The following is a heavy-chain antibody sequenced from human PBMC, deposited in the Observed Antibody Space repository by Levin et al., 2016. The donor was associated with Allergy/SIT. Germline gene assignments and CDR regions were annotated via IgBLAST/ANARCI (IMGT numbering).Heavy chain of an antibody. CDR2: IYYSGST. V-gene: IGHV4-31*02. Sequence: RQAPGKGLEWIGYIYYSGSTYYNPSLKSRVTIPVDTSKNQFSLKLSSVTAADTAVYYCARSLYQLLEEVDWGQGTLVTVSS. J-gene: IGHJ4*02. D-gene: IGHD2-2*01. CDR3: ARSLYQLLEEVD.